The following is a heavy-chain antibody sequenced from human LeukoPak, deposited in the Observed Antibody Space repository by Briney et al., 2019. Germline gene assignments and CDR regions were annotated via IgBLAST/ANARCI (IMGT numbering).Heavy chain of an antibody. Sequence: GGSLDLSCEASGFTFGGYWMHWFRKAPGKGLEWVSYISSSRSTIYYADSVKGRFTISRDNAKNSLYLQMNSLRAEDTAVYYCASIAAAGGWGQGTLVTVSS. V-gene: IGHV3-48*01. J-gene: IGHJ4*02. CDR2: ISSSRSTI. D-gene: IGHD6-13*01. CDR1: GFTFGGYW. CDR3: ASIAAAGG.